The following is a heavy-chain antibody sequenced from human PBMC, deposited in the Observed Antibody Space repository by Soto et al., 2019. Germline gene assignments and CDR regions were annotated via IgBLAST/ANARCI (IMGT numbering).Heavy chain of an antibody. CDR3: GRRIHSSAGSLRAFDI. CDR2: IIPIFGTA. CDR1: GGTFSSYA. D-gene: IGHD6-19*01. J-gene: IGHJ3*02. V-gene: IGHV1-69*01. Sequence: QVQLVQSGAEVKKPGSSVKVSCKASGGTFSSYAISWVRQAPGQGLEWMGGIIPIFGTANYAQKFQGRVTITADESTSTAYMELSSLRSEDTAVYYCGRRIHSSAGSLRAFDIWGQGTMVTVSS.